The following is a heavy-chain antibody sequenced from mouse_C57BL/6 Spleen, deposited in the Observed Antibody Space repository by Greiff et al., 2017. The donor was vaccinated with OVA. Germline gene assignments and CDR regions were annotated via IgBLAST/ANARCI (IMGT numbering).Heavy chain of an antibody. V-gene: IGHV2-2*01. D-gene: IGHD2-5*01. CDR2: IWRGGST. CDR3: ARSRCSNYEVDD. CDR1: GFSLTSYG. Sequence: VKLVESGPGLVQPSQSLSITCTVSGFSLTSYGVHWVRQSPGKGLEWLGVIWRGGSTDYNAAFISRVSISKDNSNIHVSFKMNSPQADDTAIYSCARSRCSNYEVDDWGKGTSVTVSS. J-gene: IGHJ4*01.